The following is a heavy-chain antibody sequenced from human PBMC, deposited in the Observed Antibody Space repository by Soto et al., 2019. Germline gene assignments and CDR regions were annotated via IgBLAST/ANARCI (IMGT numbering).Heavy chain of an antibody. J-gene: IGHJ6*02. Sequence: GGSLRLSCAASGFTFSTYGMHWVRQAPGKGLEWVALTSYDGSNKYYADSVKGRFTISRDNAKNSLYLQMNSLRDEDTAVYYCARPDRILGYCSGGSCFPTPADYYYGMDVWGQGTTVTVSS. D-gene: IGHD2-15*01. V-gene: IGHV3-30*03. CDR1: GFTFSTYG. CDR2: TSYDGSNK. CDR3: ARPDRILGYCSGGSCFPTPADYYYGMDV.